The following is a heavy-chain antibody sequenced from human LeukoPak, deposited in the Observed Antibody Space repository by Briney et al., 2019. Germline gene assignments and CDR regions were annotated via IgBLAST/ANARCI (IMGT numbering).Heavy chain of an antibody. V-gene: IGHV3-64*01. J-gene: IGHJ4*02. CDR2: ISIDGGST. CDR1: GFTFSSHA. CDR3: ARGYSSGWYYFDY. D-gene: IGHD6-19*01. Sequence: GGSLRLSCSASGFTFSSHAMHWVRQAPGKGPEYVSGISIDGGSTSYANFVKGRFTISRDSSKNTLFLQMGSLGAEDMAVYYCARGYSSGWYYFDYWGQGTLVTVSS.